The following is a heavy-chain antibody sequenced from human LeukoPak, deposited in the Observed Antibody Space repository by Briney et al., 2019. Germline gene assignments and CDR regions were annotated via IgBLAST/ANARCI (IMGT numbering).Heavy chain of an antibody. J-gene: IGHJ5*02. CDR2: IYTSGST. V-gene: IGHV4-4*07. D-gene: IGHD2-15*01. CDR1: GGSISSYY. CDR3: GRHECSGGSCSFDP. Sequence: PSETLSLTCTVSGGSISSYYWSWIRQPAGKGLEWIGRIYTSGSTNYNPSLKSRVTISVDTSKNQFSLKLTSVTAADTAVYYCGRHECSGGSCSFDPWGQGTLVTVSS.